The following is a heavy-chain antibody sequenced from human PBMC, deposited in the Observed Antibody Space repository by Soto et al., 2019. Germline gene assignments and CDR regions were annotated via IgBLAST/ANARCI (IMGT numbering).Heavy chain of an antibody. CDR3: AKSLYNDNGGPKDH. J-gene: IGHJ4*02. CDR1: GFTFSSYD. Sequence: EAQLLESGGGLVQPGGSLRLSCVGSGFTFSSYDMTWVRQAPGKGLEWVSSFSFYGRRDNTYYADSVKGRFTISRDNSRNTVYLQMDNLRVEDTAVYYCAKSLYNDNGGPKDHWGQGTLVTVSS. V-gene: IGHV3-23*01. D-gene: IGHD1-1*01. CDR2: FSFYGRRDNT.